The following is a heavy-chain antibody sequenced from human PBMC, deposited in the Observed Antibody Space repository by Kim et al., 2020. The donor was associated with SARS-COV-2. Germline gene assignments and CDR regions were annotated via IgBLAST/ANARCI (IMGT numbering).Heavy chain of an antibody. CDR1: GYTFSNYA. D-gene: IGHD3-3*01. V-gene: IGHV1-3*01. J-gene: IGHJ4*02. Sequence: ASVKVSCKASGYTFSNYAMHWVRQAPGQRLEWMGWINAGSGNTEYSQKFQGRLIITRDTSASTAYMELSSLRSEDTAVYYCARGGAVLRFLEWLSSYFDYWCQGTLVTVSS. CDR2: INAGSGNT. CDR3: ARGGAVLRFLEWLSSYFDY.